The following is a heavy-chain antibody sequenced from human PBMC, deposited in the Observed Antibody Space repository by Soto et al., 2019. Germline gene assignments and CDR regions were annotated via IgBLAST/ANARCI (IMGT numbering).Heavy chain of an antibody. CDR3: AALVIGYFQH. V-gene: IGHV3-7*01. D-gene: IGHD2-21*01. J-gene: IGHJ1*01. CDR1: GFTFSSYW. Sequence: EVQLVESGGGLVQPGGSLRLSCAASGFTFSSYWMSWVRQAPGKGLEWVANIKQDGSEKYYVDSVKGRFTISRDNAKNSLYLQMNSMRAEGTAVYYCAALVIGYFQHWGQGTLVTVSS. CDR2: IKQDGSEK.